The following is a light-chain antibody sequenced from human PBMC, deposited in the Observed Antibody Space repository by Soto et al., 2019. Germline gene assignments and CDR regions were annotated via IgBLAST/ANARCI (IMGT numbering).Light chain of an antibody. CDR2: GAS. CDR3: QQYGLSPCP. J-gene: IGKJ1*01. V-gene: IGKV3-20*01. Sequence: DIVLTQSPGTLSLSPGERATLSCRASQSISSSYLAWYQQRPGQAPRLLIYGASSRATGIPDRFSGSGSGTDVSDIIIRLEPEDFEVYSCQQYGLSPCPFGQGTKVEI. CDR1: QSISSSY.